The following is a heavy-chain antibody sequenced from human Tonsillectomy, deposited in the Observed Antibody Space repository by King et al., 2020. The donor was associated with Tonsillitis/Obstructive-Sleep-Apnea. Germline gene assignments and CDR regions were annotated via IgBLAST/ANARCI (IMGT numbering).Heavy chain of an antibody. CDR2: IRIKANSYAT. CDR1: GFTFSGSS. V-gene: IGHV3-73*01. J-gene: IGHJ6*02. CDR3: TRLDTV. D-gene: IGHD5-18*01. Sequence: QLVQSGGGLVQPGGSLKLSCAASGFTFSGSSLHWVRQASGKGREWVGRIRIKANSYATAYAASVKGRFTISRDDSKNTAYLQMNSLKTEDTAVYYCTRLDTVWGQGTTVTVSS.